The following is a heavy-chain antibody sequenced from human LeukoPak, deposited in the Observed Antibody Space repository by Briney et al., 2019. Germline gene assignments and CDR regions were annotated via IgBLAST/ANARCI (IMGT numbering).Heavy chain of an antibody. CDR3: ASLPITMVRGVMDY. Sequence: GGSLRLSCAASGFTFSSYSMNWVRQAPGKGLEWVSSISSSSYIYYADSVKGRFTISRDNAKNSLYLQMNSLRAEDTAVYYCASLPITMVRGVMDYWGQGTLVTVSS. J-gene: IGHJ4*02. CDR2: ISSSSYI. V-gene: IGHV3-21*01. D-gene: IGHD3-10*01. CDR1: GFTFSSYS.